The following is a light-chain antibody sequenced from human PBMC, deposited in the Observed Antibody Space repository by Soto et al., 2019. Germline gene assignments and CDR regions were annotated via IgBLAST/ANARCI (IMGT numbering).Light chain of an antibody. Sequence: EVVLTQSPATLSVSPGERATLSCRASQSVGRNLAWYQQKPGQAPRLLIYSASTRDTGIPPRFSGSGSGTEFTLTISSLQSEDFVVYHCHQYDNWPRTFGQGTKVEIK. CDR3: HQYDNWPRT. CDR1: QSVGRN. J-gene: IGKJ1*01. V-gene: IGKV3-15*01. CDR2: SAS.